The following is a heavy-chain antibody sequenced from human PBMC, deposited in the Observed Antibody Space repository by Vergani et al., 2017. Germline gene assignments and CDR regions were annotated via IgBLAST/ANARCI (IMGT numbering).Heavy chain of an antibody. D-gene: IGHD3-3*01. CDR1: GFTFSSYW. V-gene: IGHV3-74*01. CDR2: INSDGSST. J-gene: IGHJ6*02. CDR3: ARGKTYYDFWSGYYSYYGMDV. Sequence: EVQLVESGGGLVQPGGSLRLSCAASGFTFSSYWMHWVRQAPGKGLVWVSRINSDGSSTSYADSVKGRFTISRDNAKNTLYLQMNSLRAEDTAVYYCARGKTYYDFWSGYYSYYGMDVWGQGTTVTVSS.